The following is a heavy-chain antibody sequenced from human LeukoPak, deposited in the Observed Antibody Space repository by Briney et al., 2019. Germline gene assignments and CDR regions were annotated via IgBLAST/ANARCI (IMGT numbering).Heavy chain of an antibody. CDR1: GYTFTSYD. CDR3: AAVQLKLYSGSYQNWFDP. Sequence: ASVKVSCKASGYTFTSYDINWVRQATGRGLEWMGWMNPNSGNTGYAQKFQGRVTMTRNTSISTAYMELSSLRSEDTAVYYCAAVQLKLYSGSYQNWFDPWGQGTLVTVSS. CDR2: MNPNSGNT. J-gene: IGHJ5*02. V-gene: IGHV1-8*01. D-gene: IGHD1-26*01.